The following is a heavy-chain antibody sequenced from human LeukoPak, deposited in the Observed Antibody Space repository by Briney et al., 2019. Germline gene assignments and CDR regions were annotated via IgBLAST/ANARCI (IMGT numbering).Heavy chain of an antibody. Sequence: RGSLRVSCAASGFTFSSYSMNSVRQAPGEGLEWVSSISSSSSLIYYAQSVKGRVTISRDNAKNSLYLQMNSLRAEDTAVYYCAHIVVVPAANSYAFDIWGQGTMVTVSS. D-gene: IGHD2-2*01. CDR2: ISSSSSLI. V-gene: IGHV3-21*06. CDR3: AHIVVVPAANSYAFDI. J-gene: IGHJ3*02. CDR1: GFTFSSYS.